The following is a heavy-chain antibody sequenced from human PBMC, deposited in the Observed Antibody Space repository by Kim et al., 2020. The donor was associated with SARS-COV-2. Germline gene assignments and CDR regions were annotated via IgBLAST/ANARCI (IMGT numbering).Heavy chain of an antibody. J-gene: IGHJ4*02. D-gene: IGHD6-13*01. Sequence: CYNPSLKRRVTISVDTSKNQFSLKLSSVTAADTAVYYCATSIAAAGPFDYWGQGTLVTVSS. V-gene: IGHV4-31*02. CDR3: ATSIAAAGPFDY.